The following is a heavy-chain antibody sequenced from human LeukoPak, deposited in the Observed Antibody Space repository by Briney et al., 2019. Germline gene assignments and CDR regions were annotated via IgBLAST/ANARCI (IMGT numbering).Heavy chain of an antibody. J-gene: IGHJ6*02. CDR2: ISYDGSNK. D-gene: IGHD5-12*01. Sequence: PGGSLRLSCAASGFTFSSYGMHWVRQAPGKGLEWVAVISYDGSNKYYADSVKGRFTISRDNSKNTLYLQMNSLRAEDTAVYYCAKGSQGRGYSGYDRIYNYYYYYGMGVWGQGTTVTVSS. CDR3: AKGSQGRGYSGYDRIYNYYYYYGMGV. V-gene: IGHV3-30*18. CDR1: GFTFSSYG.